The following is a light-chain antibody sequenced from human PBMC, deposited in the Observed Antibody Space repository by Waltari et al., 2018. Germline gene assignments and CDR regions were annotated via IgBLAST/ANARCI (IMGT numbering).Light chain of an antibody. J-gene: IGKJ5*01. CDR2: DAS. CDR1: RDIDSY. V-gene: IGKV1-39*01. CDR3: QQSYSTPLT. Sequence: DIQMTQSPSSLSTSLGDRVTITCRASRDIDSYLNWYQKKPGKAPKLLIYDASTLQRGVPPRFSGCGSGTDFTLTISGLQPEDFAPYFCQQSYSTPLTFGQGTRLEIK.